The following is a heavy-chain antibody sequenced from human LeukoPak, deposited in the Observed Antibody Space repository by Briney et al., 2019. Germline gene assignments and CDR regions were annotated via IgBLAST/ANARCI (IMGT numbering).Heavy chain of an antibody. Sequence: ASVKVSCTASGYTFTCYYMDWVRQAPGQGLGWVGWINLNSGGTNYAQKFQGRVTMPRETSISTAYMELSRLRSDDTAVYYCSRVVASLPWWPNDYWGQGTLVTVSS. CDR2: INLNSGGT. CDR3: SRVVASLPWWPNDY. V-gene: IGHV1-2*02. CDR1: GYTFTCYY. J-gene: IGHJ4*02. D-gene: IGHD2-15*01.